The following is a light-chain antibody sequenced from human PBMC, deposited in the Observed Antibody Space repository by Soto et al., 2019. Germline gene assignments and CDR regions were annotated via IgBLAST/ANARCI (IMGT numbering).Light chain of an antibody. J-gene: IGKJ5*01. Sequence: EIVLTQSPATLSLSPGERATLSCRASQSVSSYLAWYQQKPGQAPRLLIYDASNWATGIPARFSGSGSGTDFTLTISILEPEDFAVYYCQHRSNWPPITFGQGTRLEIK. CDR2: DAS. V-gene: IGKV3-11*01. CDR1: QSVSSY. CDR3: QHRSNWPPIT.